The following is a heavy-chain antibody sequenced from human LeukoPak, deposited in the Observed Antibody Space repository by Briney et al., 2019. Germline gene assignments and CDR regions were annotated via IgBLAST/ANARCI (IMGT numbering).Heavy chain of an antibody. Sequence: GGSLRLSCAASGFTFSSHAMVWVRQAPGKGLEWVSFISHDGSESFHTESVKGRFTISRDNFKNTVDLQVSGLKEEDTAVYYCARDWGQRGVGATLANWGQGTLVTVS. V-gene: IGHV3-30-3*01. J-gene: IGHJ4*02. CDR1: GFTFSSHA. D-gene: IGHD1-26*01. CDR3: ARDWGQRGVGATLAN. CDR2: ISHDGSES.